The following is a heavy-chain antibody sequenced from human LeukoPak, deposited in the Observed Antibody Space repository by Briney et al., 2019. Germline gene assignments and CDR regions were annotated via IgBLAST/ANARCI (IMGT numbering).Heavy chain of an antibody. CDR3: ARDREAGYNWFDP. Sequence: GGSLRLSCAASGFTFSSYSMNWVRQAPGKGLEWVSSISSSSSYIYYADSVKGRFTISRDNAKNSLYLQMNSLRAEDTAVYYCARDREAGYNWFDPWGQGTLVTVSS. CDR2: ISSSSSYI. V-gene: IGHV3-21*01. D-gene: IGHD6-13*01. CDR1: GFTFSSYS. J-gene: IGHJ5*02.